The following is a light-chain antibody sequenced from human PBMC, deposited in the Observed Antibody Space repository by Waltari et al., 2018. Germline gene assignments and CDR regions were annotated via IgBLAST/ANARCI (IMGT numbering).Light chain of an antibody. CDR2: DDD. J-gene: IGLJ2*01. CDR1: HIGSKG. CDR3: QVWDSHTVV. V-gene: IGLV3-21*02. Sequence: SYVLTQLSSMSVAPGQTARLVCGGRHIGSKGVHWYQRKPGQAPLLVVSDDDARPACIPDRFSGSNSGDTAYLTISSVEAEDEADYFCQVWDSHTVVFGGGTNLTVL.